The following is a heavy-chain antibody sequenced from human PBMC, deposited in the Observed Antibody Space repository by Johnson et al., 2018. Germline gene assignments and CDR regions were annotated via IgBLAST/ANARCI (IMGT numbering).Heavy chain of an antibody. Sequence: QVQLVESGAEVKKPGSSVKVSCKASGGTFSSYAISWVRQAPGQGLEWMGGIIPIFGTANYAQKFQGRVTITADESTSTAYMELSSLRSEDTAVYYCARVWEGYCSSTSCYTEVEGSYYYYGMDVWGQGTTVTVSS. D-gene: IGHD2-2*02. V-gene: IGHV1-69*01. CDR3: ARVWEGYCSSTSCYTEVEGSYYYYGMDV. CDR1: GGTFSSYA. J-gene: IGHJ6*02. CDR2: IIPIFGTA.